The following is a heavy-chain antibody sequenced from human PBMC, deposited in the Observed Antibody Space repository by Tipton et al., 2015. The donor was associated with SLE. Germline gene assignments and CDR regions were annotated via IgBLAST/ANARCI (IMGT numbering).Heavy chain of an antibody. Sequence: SLRLSCAASGFTFSSYGMHWVRQAPGKGLEWVAFIRHDGNNEYYADSLKGRFTISRDNSKNTLYLQMNSLRAEDTAVYYCARHRVTPLDYWGQGTLVTVSS. J-gene: IGHJ4*02. CDR2: IRHDGNNE. V-gene: IGHV3-33*01. D-gene: IGHD2-21*02. CDR3: ARHRVTPLDY. CDR1: GFTFSSYG.